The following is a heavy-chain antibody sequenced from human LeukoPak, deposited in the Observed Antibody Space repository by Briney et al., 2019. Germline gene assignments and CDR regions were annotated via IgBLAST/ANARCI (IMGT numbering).Heavy chain of an antibody. Sequence: GGSLRLSCAASGFTFSSYWMSWVRQAPGKGLEWVANIKQDGSEKYYVDSVKGRFTISRDNAKNSLYLQMNSLRAEDTAVYYCARRHYDFWSGYPDLYYYYMDVWGEGTTVTVSS. CDR1: GFTFSSYW. CDR2: IKQDGSEK. J-gene: IGHJ6*03. CDR3: ARRHYDFWSGYPDLYYYYMDV. V-gene: IGHV3-7*01. D-gene: IGHD3-3*01.